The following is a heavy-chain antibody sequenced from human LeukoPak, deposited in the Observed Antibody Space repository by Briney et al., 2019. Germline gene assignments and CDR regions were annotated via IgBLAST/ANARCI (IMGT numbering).Heavy chain of an antibody. D-gene: IGHD6-13*01. CDR3: ARVGIAAAGGYYFDY. J-gene: IGHJ4*02. CDR2: IYYSGST. V-gene: IGHV4-39*07. Sequence: SETLSLTCTVSGGSLRSSSYYWGWIRQPPGKGLEWIGSIYYSGSTYYNPSLKSRVTISVDKSKNQFSLKLSSVTAEDTAVYYCARVGIAAAGGYYFDYWGQGTLVTVSS. CDR1: GGSLRSSSYY.